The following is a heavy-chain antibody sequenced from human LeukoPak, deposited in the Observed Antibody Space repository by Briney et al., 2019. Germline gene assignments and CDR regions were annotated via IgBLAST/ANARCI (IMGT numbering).Heavy chain of an antibody. D-gene: IGHD4-23*01. CDR3: ARDHGTTVVTPAPSDY. J-gene: IGHJ4*02. Sequence: ASVQVSCKASGYTFTSYGISWVRQAPGQGLEWMGWISAYNGNTNYAQKLQGRVTMTTDTSTSTAYMELRSLRSDDTAVYYCARDHGTTVVTPAPSDYWGQGTLVTVSS. CDR1: GYTFTSYG. CDR2: ISAYNGNT. V-gene: IGHV1-18*01.